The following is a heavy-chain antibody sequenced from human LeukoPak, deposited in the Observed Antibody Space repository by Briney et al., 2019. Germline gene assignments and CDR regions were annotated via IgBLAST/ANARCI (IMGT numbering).Heavy chain of an antibody. CDR1: GFTFDDYA. J-gene: IGHJ6*03. Sequence: GGSLRLSCAASGFTFDDYAMHWVRQAPGKGLEWVSGISWNSGSIGYAGSVKGRFTISRDNAKNSLYLQMNSLRAEDTALYYCAKADIVVVPAARSVYYYYMDVWGKGTTVTVSS. D-gene: IGHD2-2*01. V-gene: IGHV3-9*01. CDR3: AKADIVVVPAARSVYYYYMDV. CDR2: ISWNSGSI.